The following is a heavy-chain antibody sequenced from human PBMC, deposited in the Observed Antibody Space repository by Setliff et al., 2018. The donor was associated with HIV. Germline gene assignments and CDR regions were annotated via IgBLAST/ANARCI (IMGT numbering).Heavy chain of an antibody. D-gene: IGHD2-2*01. CDR3: ARVGYCSSTNCYWGRPSYGMGV. V-gene: IGHV4-59*04. CDR1: GGSMGSHY. CDR2: MYPSGSS. J-gene: IGHJ6*02. Sequence: SETLSLTCVISGGSMGSHYWAWIRQPPGKGLEWIGNMYPSGSSYFNPTLQSRVTMSADTSKKQFFLKLSSVTAADTAVYYCARVGYCSSTNCYWGRPSYGMGVWGQGTTVTVSS.